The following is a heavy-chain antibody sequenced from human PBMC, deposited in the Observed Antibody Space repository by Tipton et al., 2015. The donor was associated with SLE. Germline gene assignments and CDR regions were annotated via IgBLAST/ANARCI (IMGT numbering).Heavy chain of an antibody. CDR3: ARAGGAYYYYYGMDV. Sequence: TLSLTCAVYGGSFSGYYWSWIRQPPGKGLEWIGEINHGGSTNYNPSLKSRVTISVDTPKNQFSLKLSSVTAADTAVYYCARAGGAYYYYYGMDVWGQGTTVTVSS. V-gene: IGHV4-34*01. D-gene: IGHD1-14*01. CDR1: GGSFSGYY. J-gene: IGHJ6*02. CDR2: INHGGST.